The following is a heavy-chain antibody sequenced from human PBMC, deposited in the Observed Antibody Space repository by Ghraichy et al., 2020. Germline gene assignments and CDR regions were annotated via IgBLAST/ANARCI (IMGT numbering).Heavy chain of an antibody. J-gene: IGHJ4*02. V-gene: IGHV4-34*01. CDR1: GGSFNSCY. CDR2: ISHTGSI. D-gene: IGHD1-26*01. CDR3: ERGTWEPLFRY. Sequence: SETLSLTCAVYGGSFNSCYWRWIRQPPGKGLEWIGEISHTGSINYNPSLKTRVTISTDTSKSQLSLKLSSVTAADTAVYYCERGTWEPLFRYWGQGTLVTVSS.